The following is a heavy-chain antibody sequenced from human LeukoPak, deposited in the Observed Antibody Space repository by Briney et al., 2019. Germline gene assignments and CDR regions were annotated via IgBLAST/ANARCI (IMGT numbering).Heavy chain of an antibody. CDR2: INPNSGGT. CDR3: ARPPRMVRGVLYYFDY. CDR1: GYTFTSYG. V-gene: IGHV1-2*02. D-gene: IGHD3-10*01. Sequence: ASVKVSCKASGYTFTSYGISWVRQAPGQGLEWMGWINPNSGGTNYAQKFQGRVTMTRDTSISTAYMELSRLRSDDTAVYYCARPPRMVRGVLYYFDYWGQGTLVTVSS. J-gene: IGHJ4*02.